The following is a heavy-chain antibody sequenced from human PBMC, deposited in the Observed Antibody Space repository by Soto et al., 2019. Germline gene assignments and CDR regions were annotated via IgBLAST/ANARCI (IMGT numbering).Heavy chain of an antibody. CDR1: GFTFSSYA. CDR2: ISGSGGST. CDR3: AKVRTSGGDFDY. V-gene: IGHV3-23*01. Sequence: GGSLRLSCAASGFTFSSYAMSWVRQAPGKGLEWVSAISGSGGSTYYADFVKGRFTISRDNSKNTLYLQMNSLRAEDTAVYYCAKVRTSGGDFDYWGQGTLVTVSS. D-gene: IGHD6-19*01. J-gene: IGHJ4*02.